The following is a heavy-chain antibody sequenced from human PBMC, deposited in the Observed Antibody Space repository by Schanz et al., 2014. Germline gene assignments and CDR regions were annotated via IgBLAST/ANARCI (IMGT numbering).Heavy chain of an antibody. Sequence: QVQLVQSGAEVKKPGASVRVSCKASGNTFTRYYLHWVRQAPGQGLEWMGIISASGGDTDYAQKFQGRLTLTRDTSTSTLYMELTSLRSDDTAVYYCATCSGGTCHAKPVLDNWGQGTLVTVSS. CDR1: GNTFTRYY. J-gene: IGHJ4*02. CDR3: ATCSGGTCHAKPVLDN. D-gene: IGHD2-15*01. V-gene: IGHV1-46*01. CDR2: ISASGGDT.